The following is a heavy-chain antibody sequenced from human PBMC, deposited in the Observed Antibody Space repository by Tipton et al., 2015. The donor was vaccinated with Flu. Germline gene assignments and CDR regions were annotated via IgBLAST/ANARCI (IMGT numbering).Heavy chain of an antibody. CDR1: GFNFRTHV. V-gene: IGHV3-23*01. CDR3: AKDRIASKYFYNGMDV. CDR2: ISGDGDNP. Sequence: SLRLSCVASGFNFRTHVMSWVRQAPGKGPEWVAVISGDGDNPHYADSVKGRFTISRDNSKNTPFLQMNNLRLEDTATYHCAKDRIASKYFYNGMDVWGQGTKVVVSS. J-gene: IGHJ6*02.